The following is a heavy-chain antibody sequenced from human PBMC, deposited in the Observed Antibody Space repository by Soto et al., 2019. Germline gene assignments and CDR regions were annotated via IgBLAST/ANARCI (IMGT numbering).Heavy chain of an antibody. D-gene: IGHD3-10*01. CDR1: GFTFSNAW. Sequence: GGSLRLSCAASGFTFSNAWMSWVRQAPGNGLEWVGRIKSKTDGGTTDYAAPVKGRFTISRDDSKNTLYLQMNSLKTEDTAVYYCTTRFGELLSDYWGQGTLVTVSS. V-gene: IGHV3-15*01. CDR2: IKSKTDGGTT. CDR3: TTRFGELLSDY. J-gene: IGHJ4*02.